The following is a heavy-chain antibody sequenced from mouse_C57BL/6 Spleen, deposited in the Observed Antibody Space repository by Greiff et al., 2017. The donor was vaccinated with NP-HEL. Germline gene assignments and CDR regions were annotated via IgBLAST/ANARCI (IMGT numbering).Heavy chain of an antibody. J-gene: IGHJ2*01. CDR2: IFPGSGST. CDR3: ARCFMTTAGHYCDY. V-gene: IGHV1-75*01. CDR1: GYTFTDYY. Sequence: QVQLQQSGPELVKPGASVKISCKASGYTFTDYYINWVKQRPGQGLEWIGWIFPGSGSTYYNEKFKGKATLTVDKSSSTAYMLLSSLTSEDSAVYFCARCFMTTAGHYCDYWGQGTTLTVSA. D-gene: IGHD1-1*01.